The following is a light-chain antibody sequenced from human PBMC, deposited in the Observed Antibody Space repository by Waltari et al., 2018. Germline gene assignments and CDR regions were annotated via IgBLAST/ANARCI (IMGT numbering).Light chain of an antibody. J-gene: IGLJ1*01. CDR3: QVWDANTDPGV. V-gene: IGLV3-21*01. Sequence: SYVLTQPPSVAVAPGETARVTCGGNNIESKSVHWYQQKPGQAPVLVISYDSDRPSGIPGRFSGSNSGDTATLTSSRVEAGDEADYYCQVWDANTDPGVFGTGTEVTVL. CDR1: NIESKS. CDR2: YDS.